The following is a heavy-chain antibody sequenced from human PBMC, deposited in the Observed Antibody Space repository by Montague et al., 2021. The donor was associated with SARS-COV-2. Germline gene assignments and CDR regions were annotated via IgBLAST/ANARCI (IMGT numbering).Heavy chain of an antibody. D-gene: IGHD6-13*01. V-gene: IGHV4-59*12. Sequence: SETLSLTCTVSGDSINTYYWNWIRQPPGKGLEWLGSIFYAGRTNYKPSXXSRVTISLDTSKSQFFLKVTSVTAADTAVYYCARQAAGSYFYYGVDVWGQGTTVTVSS. J-gene: IGHJ6*02. CDR1: GDSINTYY. CDR3: ARQAAGSYFYYGVDV. CDR2: IFYAGRT.